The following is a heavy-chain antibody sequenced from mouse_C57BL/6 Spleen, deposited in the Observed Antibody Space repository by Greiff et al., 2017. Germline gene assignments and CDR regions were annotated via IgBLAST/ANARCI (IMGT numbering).Heavy chain of an antibody. CDR1: GFTFSSYA. CDR3: ALTVVAPFDY. CDR2: ISDGGSYT. J-gene: IGHJ2*01. D-gene: IGHD1-1*01. V-gene: IGHV5-4*01. Sequence: EVQLVESGGGLVKPGGSLKLSCAASGFTFSSYAMSWVRQTPEKRLEWVATISDGGSYTYYPDNVKGRFTISRDNAKNNLYLQMSHLKSEDTAMYYCALTVVAPFDYWGQGTTLTVSS.